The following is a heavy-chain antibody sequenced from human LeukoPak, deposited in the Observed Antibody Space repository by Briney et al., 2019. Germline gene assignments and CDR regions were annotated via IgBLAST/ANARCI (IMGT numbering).Heavy chain of an antibody. J-gene: IGHJ3*02. CDR3: ARTRYSYGYDAFDI. V-gene: IGHV3-21*01. CDR2: ISSSSSYI. D-gene: IGHD5-18*01. Sequence: GGSLRLSCAVSGFTFSSYTMHWVRQAPMKGLEWVSSISSSSSYIYYADSVKGRFTISRDNAKNSLYLQMNSLRAEDTAVYYCARTRYSYGYDAFDIWGQGTMVTVSS. CDR1: GFTFSSYT.